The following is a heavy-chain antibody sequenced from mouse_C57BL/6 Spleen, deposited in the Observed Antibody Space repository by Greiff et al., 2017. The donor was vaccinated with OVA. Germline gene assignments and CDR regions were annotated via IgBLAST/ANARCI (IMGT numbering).Heavy chain of an antibody. Sequence: EVKVVESGGGLVQPGGSLKLSCAASGFTFSDYGMAWVRQAPRKGPEWVAFISNLAYSIYYADTVTGRFTISRENAKNTLYLEMSSLRSEDTAMYYCARHSNYRAMDYWGQGTSVTVSS. CDR3: ARHSNYRAMDY. CDR2: ISNLAYSI. D-gene: IGHD2-5*01. V-gene: IGHV5-15*01. CDR1: GFTFSDYG. J-gene: IGHJ4*01.